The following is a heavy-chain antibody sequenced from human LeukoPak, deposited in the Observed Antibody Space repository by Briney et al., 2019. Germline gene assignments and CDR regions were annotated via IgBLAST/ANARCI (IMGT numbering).Heavy chain of an antibody. D-gene: IGHD3-10*01. J-gene: IGHJ3*02. CDR2: XYYSGST. V-gene: IGHV4-59*01. Sequence: SLXCTVXXGXXXSXXWSXXXQXXXXXXXXXXXXYYSGSTNYNPSLKSRVTISVDTSKNQFSLKLSSVTAADTAVYYCARGRTNYYGSGSYPAFDIWGQGTMVTVSS. CDR1: XGXXXSXX. CDR3: ARGRTNYYGSGSYPAFDI.